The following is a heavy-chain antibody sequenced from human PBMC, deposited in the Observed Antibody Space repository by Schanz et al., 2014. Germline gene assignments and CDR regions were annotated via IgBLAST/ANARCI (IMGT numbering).Heavy chain of an antibody. D-gene: IGHD6-13*01. V-gene: IGHV3-20*04. CDR2: INWNGGST. CDR1: GFGFDDYA. Sequence: VQLVESGGGVVQPERSLRLSCAASGFGFDDYAMSWVRQAPGKGLEWVSGINWNGGSTGYADSVKGRFTISRDNAKNSLYLQMNSLRAEDTALYYCARDSGSSSWYPSDYWGQGTLVTVSS. CDR3: ARDSGSSSWYPSDY. J-gene: IGHJ4*02.